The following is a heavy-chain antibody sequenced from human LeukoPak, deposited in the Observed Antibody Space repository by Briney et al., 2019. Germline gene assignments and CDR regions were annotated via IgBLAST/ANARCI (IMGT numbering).Heavy chain of an antibody. Sequence: ASVKVSCKASGYTFTSYGISWVRQAPGQGLEWMGWISAYNGNTNYAQKLQGRVTMTTDTSTSTAYMELSSLRSEDTAVYYCAPYYDSSGYYSPWGQGTLVTVSS. CDR3: APYYDSSGYYSP. CDR1: GYTFTSYG. CDR2: ISAYNGNT. J-gene: IGHJ5*02. V-gene: IGHV1-18*01. D-gene: IGHD3-22*01.